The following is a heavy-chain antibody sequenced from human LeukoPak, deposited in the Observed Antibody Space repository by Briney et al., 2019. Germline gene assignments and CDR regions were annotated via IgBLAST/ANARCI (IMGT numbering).Heavy chain of an antibody. D-gene: IGHD2-2*01. Sequence: SETLSLTCTVSGGSISSYYWSWIRQPPGKGLEWIGYIYYSGSTNYNPSLKSRVTISVDTSKNQFSLKLSSVTAADTAVYYCARQYCSSTSCYSDFDYWGQGTLVTVSS. CDR1: GGSISSYY. J-gene: IGHJ4*02. V-gene: IGHV4-59*08. CDR2: IYYSGST. CDR3: ARQYCSSTSCYSDFDY.